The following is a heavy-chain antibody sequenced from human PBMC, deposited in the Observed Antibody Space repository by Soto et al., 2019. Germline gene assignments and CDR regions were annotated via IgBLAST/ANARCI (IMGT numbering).Heavy chain of an antibody. Sequence: SQTLSLTCAISGGSVSSNNAAWNWIRQSPSRGLEWLGRTYYRSKWYSDYSLSVKSRITINPDTSKDQFSLQLNSVTPEDTALYYCSRAKEYTRSSGMDGWGKGTTVTVAS. J-gene: IGHJ6*04. D-gene: IGHD6-6*01. CDR3: SRAKEYTRSSGMDG. CDR1: GGSVSSNNAA. CDR2: TYYRSKWYS. V-gene: IGHV6-1*01.